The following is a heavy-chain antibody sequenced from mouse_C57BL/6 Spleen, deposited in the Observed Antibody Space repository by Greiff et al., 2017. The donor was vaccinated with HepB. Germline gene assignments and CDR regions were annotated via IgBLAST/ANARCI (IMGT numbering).Heavy chain of an antibody. Sequence: VQLQQPGAELVRPGSSVKLSCKASGYTFTSYWMHWVKQRPIQGLEWIGNIDPSDSETHYNQKFKEKATLTVDKSSSTAYMQLSSLTSEDSAVYYCARSGYGNSNTASWFAYWGQGTLVTVSA. CDR2: IDPSDSET. V-gene: IGHV1-52*01. J-gene: IGHJ3*01. D-gene: IGHD2-1*01. CDR1: GYTFTSYW. CDR3: ARSGYGNSNTASWFAY.